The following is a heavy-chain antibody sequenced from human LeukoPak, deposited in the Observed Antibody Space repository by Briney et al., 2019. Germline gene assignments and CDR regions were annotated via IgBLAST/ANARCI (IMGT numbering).Heavy chain of an antibody. CDR2: ISSSSSTI. CDR3: ARRAMVVPAALSFDY. Sequence: PGGSLTLTCAASGCTFSSTALNWVRQAPGKGLEWVSYISSSSSTIYYADPVKGRFTIFRDNAKNSLYLKMNSLRAEDTAVYYCARRAMVVPAALSFDYWGQGTLVTVSS. V-gene: IGHV3-48*01. J-gene: IGHJ4*02. D-gene: IGHD2-2*01. CDR1: GCTFSSTA.